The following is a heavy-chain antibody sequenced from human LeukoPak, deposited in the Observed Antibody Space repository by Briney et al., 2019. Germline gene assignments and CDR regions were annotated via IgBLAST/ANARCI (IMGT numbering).Heavy chain of an antibody. Sequence: GGSLRLSCAASGFTFSTYSMNWVRQAPGKGLEWVSLISSSSSYIYYADSVRGRFTISRDNSANTLYLQMSSLRPEDTAVYYCAKPARGSGIQDGFDSWGQGTLVTVSS. J-gene: IGHJ4*02. CDR2: ISSSSSYI. CDR1: GFTFSTYS. D-gene: IGHD3-10*01. CDR3: AKPARGSGIQDGFDS. V-gene: IGHV3-21*01.